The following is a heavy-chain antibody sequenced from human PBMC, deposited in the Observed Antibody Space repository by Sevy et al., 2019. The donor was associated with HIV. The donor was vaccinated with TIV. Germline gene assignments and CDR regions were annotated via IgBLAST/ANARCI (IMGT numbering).Heavy chain of an antibody. V-gene: IGHV3-15*01. CDR2: IRSKTDGGTT. CDR3: TTGSAPPGTRY. J-gene: IGHJ4*02. CDR1: GFTFSNAW. Sequence: EGSLRLSCAASGFTFSNAWMSWVRQAPGKGLEWVGRIRSKTDGGTTDYAAPVKGRFTISRDDSKNTLYLQMNSLKTEDTAVYYCTTGSAPPGTRYWGQGTLVTVSS. D-gene: IGHD2-8*01.